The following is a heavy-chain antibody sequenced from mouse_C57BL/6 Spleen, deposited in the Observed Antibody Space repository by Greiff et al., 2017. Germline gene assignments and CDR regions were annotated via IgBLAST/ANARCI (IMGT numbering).Heavy chain of an antibody. V-gene: IGHV5-6*01. CDR1: GFTFSSYG. D-gene: IGHD6-1*01. Sequence: DVQLVESGGDLVKPGGSLKLSCAASGFTFSSYGMSWVRQTPDKRLEWVATISSGGSYTYYPDSVKGRFTISRDNAKNTLYLQMSSLKSEDTAMYYCARQGSYVWYFDVWGTGTTVTVSS. CDR2: ISSGGSYT. CDR3: ARQGSYVWYFDV. J-gene: IGHJ1*03.